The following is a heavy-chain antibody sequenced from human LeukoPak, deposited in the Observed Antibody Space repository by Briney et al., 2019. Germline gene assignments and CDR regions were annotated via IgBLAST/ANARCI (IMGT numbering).Heavy chain of an antibody. V-gene: IGHV3-9*01. CDR1: GFTFDDYA. CDR3: AKVPPRD. Sequence: GGSLRLSCAASGFTFDDYAMHWVRQAPGKDLEWVSGISWNSGSIGYADSVKGRFTISRDNSKNTLYLQMNSLRAEDTAVYYCAKVPPRDWGQGTLVTVSS. CDR2: ISWNSGSI. J-gene: IGHJ4*02.